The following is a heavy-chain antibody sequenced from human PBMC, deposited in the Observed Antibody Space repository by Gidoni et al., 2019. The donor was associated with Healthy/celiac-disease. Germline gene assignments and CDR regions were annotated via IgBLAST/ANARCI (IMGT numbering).Heavy chain of an antibody. CDR2: ISGSGGST. Sequence: LEWVSAISGSGGSTYHADSVKGRFTISRDNSKNTLYLQMNSLRAEDTAVYYCAKDRGMNYDFWSGYYNAEYFQHWGQGTLVTVSS. CDR3: AKDRGMNYDFWSGYYNAEYFQH. V-gene: IGHV3-23*01. D-gene: IGHD3-3*01. J-gene: IGHJ1*01.